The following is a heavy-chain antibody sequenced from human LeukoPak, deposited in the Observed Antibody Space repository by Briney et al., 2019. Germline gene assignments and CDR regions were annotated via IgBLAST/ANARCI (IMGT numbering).Heavy chain of an antibody. J-gene: IGHJ4*02. CDR1: GGSISDYY. V-gene: IGHV4-4*07. Sequence: SETLSLTCTVSGGSISDYYWSWIRQPAGKGLEWIGRVFNSMTTNYNPSLKSRVTMSVDTSKNQFSLKLSSVTAADTAVYYCARVSDETSGYSLDYWGQGTLVTVSS. CDR2: VFNSMTT. D-gene: IGHD3-22*01. CDR3: ARVSDETSGYSLDY.